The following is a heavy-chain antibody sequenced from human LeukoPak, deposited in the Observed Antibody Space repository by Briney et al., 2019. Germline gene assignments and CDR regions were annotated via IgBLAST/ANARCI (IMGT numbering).Heavy chain of an antibody. CDR1: GFTFSNAW. J-gene: IGHJ4*02. Sequence: GGSLRLSCAASGFTFSNAWMSWVRQAPGKGLEWVGRIKSEISGGTTDYAAPVKGRFTISRDDSRNTLYLQMNSLKTEDTAVYYCTTDHYIAVTGAAKFDYWGQGTLVTVSS. D-gene: IGHD6-19*01. CDR3: TTDHYIAVTGAAKFDY. CDR2: IKSEISGGTT. V-gene: IGHV3-15*01.